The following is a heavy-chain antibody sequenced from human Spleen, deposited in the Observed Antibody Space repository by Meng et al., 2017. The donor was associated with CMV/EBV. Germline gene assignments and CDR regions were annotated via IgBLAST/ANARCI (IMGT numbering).Heavy chain of an antibody. J-gene: IGHJ4*02. Sequence: GESLKISCAVSGFTFSSYTMSWVRQAPGKGLEWVSNISSSGTIIYYADSVKGRFTISRDNAKNSLYLQMNSLRAEDTAVYYCARVSTYYDFWSGHEVDYWGQGTLVTVSS. V-gene: IGHV3-48*04. CDR2: ISSSGTII. CDR3: ARVSTYYDFWSGHEVDY. CDR1: GFTFSSYT. D-gene: IGHD3-3*01.